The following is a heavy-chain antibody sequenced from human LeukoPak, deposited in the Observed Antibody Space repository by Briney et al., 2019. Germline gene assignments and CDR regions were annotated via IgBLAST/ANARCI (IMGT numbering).Heavy chain of an antibody. J-gene: IGHJ4*02. V-gene: IGHV3-74*01. CDR2: INSDGSST. CDR3: ARGRDFWSGYYSDH. Sequence: PGGSLRLPCAASGFTFSSYWMHWVRQAPGKGLVWVSRINSDGSSTSYADSVKGRFTISRDNAKNTLYLQMNSLRAEDTAVYYCARGRDFWSGYYSDHWGQGTLVTVSS. D-gene: IGHD3-3*01. CDR1: GFTFSSYW.